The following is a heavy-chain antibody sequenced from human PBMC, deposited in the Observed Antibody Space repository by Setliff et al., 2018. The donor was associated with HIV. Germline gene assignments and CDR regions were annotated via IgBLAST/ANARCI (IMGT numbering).Heavy chain of an antibody. CDR3: ARRGYSGFEGAWFDD. Sequence: PGESLKISCKGSKYSFDNYWIGWVRQMPGKGLQYIGIIYPSDSDTRCSPSLQRQATLSADKSTSTVYLELTNLKASDSGVYYCARRGYSGFEGAWFDDWGQGTLVTVSS. CDR2: IYPSDSDT. V-gene: IGHV5-51*01. CDR1: KYSFDNYW. J-gene: IGHJ4*02. D-gene: IGHD5-12*01.